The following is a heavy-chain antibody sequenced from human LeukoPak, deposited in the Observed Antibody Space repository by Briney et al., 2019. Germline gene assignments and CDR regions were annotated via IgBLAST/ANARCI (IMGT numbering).Heavy chain of an antibody. J-gene: IGHJ4*02. CDR2: ISGSGGST. D-gene: IGHD3-10*01. Sequence: GGTLRLSCAASGLTYSSYAMSWVRQAPGKGLEWVSAISGSGGSTYYADSVKGRFTISRDNSKNTLYLQMNSLRAEDTAVYYCARAKVRGVIIKSFDYWGQGTLVTVSS. CDR1: GLTYSSYA. V-gene: IGHV3-23*01. CDR3: ARAKVRGVIIKSFDY.